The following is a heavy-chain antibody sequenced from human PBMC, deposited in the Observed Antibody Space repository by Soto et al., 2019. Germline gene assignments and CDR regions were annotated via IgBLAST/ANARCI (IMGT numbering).Heavy chain of an antibody. CDR2: IKHTGST. J-gene: IGHJ4*02. D-gene: IGHD3-22*01. Sequence: PSETPSLTCAVHGGSFSCYCWTWIRQSPGKGLEWIGEIKHTGSTNYKPSLKSRVTISVDTSQNQFSLKLSSVTAADTAVYYCAREGDSSGYYFDYWGQGTLVTVSS. CDR1: GGSFSCYC. CDR3: AREGDSSGYYFDY. V-gene: IGHV4-34*01.